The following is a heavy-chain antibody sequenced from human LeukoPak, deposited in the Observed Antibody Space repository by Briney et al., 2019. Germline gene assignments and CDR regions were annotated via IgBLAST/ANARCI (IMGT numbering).Heavy chain of an antibody. CDR3: ASRNY. V-gene: IGHV4-34*01. J-gene: IGHJ4*02. Sequence: SETLSLTCAVYGGSFSGYYLSWIRQPPGKGLEWIGEINHSGSTNYNPSLKSRVTISVDTSKNQFSLKLSSVTAADTAVYYCASRNYWGQGTLVTVSS. CDR1: GGSFSGYY. CDR2: INHSGST.